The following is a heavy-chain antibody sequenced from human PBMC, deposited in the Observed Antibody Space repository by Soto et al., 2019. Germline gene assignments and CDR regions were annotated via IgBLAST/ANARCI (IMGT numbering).Heavy chain of an antibody. J-gene: IGHJ6*02. CDR3: ARDLWVEPELYYYGMDV. V-gene: IGHV4-30-4*01. CDR1: GDSISSADYY. CDR2: IFYSGTT. D-gene: IGHD1-1*01. Sequence: SETLSLTCTVSGDSISSADYYWSWIRQTPGKGLEWIGHIFYSGTTYYNPSLKSRLTISVDTSKNHFSLRPTSVTAADTAVYYCARDLWVEPELYYYGMDVWGQGTTVTVSS.